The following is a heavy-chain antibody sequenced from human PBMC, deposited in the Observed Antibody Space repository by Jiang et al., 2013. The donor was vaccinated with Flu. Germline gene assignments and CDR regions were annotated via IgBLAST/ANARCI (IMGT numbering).Heavy chain of an antibody. Sequence: SLTCTVSGGSISSGGYYWSSDPPAPREGPGVDWVHLLQWEHLLQPSLKSRVTISVDTSKNQFSLKLSSVTAADTAVYYCAREGFRYSYIDYWGQGTLVTVSS. D-gene: IGHD2-15*01. V-gene: IGHV4-31*03. CDR2: LLQWEH. J-gene: IGHJ4*02. CDR1: GGSISSGGYY. CDR3: AREGFRYSYIDY.